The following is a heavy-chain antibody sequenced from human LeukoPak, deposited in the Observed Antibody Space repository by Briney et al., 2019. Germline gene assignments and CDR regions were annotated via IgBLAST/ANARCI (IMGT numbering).Heavy chain of an antibody. CDR2: ISVTGGTT. V-gene: IGHV3-23*01. J-gene: IGHJ4*02. Sequence: GGSLRLSCAASGFTFSTYAMSWVRQAPGKGLEWVAVISVTGGTTYYADSVKGRFTISRDNSKNTLYLQMNSLRAEDTAVYYCANLGRSVVYYGSDWGQGTLVTVSS. CDR1: GFTFSTYA. D-gene: IGHD3-10*01. CDR3: ANLGRSVVYYGSD.